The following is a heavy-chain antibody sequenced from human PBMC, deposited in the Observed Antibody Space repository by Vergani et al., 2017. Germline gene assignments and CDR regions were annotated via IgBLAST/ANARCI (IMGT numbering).Heavy chain of an antibody. CDR1: GGSINTGAYY. V-gene: IGHV4-61*02. CDR2: VYTSGMT. J-gene: IGHJ6*02. CDR3: ARERSYYYGSESDDYNPYYYEGMEV. D-gene: IGHD3-10*01. Sequence: QVQLQESGPRLVRPSQTLSLTCTVSGGSINTGAYYWSWIRQPAGKGLEWIGRVYTSGMTNYNPSLESRVTILVDRSKSQLSLKLTSVTAGDTAVYFCARERSYYYGSESDDYNPYYYEGMEVWGPGTTVTVSS.